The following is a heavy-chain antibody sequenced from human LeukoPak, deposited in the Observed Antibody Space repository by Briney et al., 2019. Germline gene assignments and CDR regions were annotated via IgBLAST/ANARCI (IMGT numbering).Heavy chain of an antibody. V-gene: IGHV1-24*01. D-gene: IGHD6-19*01. CDR3: ATAPVAGRAFDI. Sequence: SVKVSCKASGGTFISYAISWVRQAPGKGLEWMGGFDPEDGETIYAQKFQGRVTMTEDTSTDTAYMELSSLRSEDTAVYYCATAPVAGRAFDIWGQGTMVTVSS. CDR2: FDPEDGET. J-gene: IGHJ3*02. CDR1: GGTFISYA.